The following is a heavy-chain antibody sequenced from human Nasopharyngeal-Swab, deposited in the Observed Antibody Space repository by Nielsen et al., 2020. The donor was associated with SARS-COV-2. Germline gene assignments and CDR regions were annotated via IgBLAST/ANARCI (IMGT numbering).Heavy chain of an antibody. Sequence: GGSLRLSCAASGFTFDDYAMHWVRQAPGKGLEWVSGISWNSGSIGYADSVKGRFTISRDNAKNSLYLQMNSLRAEDTALYCCANIPARGAFDIWGQGTMVTVSS. V-gene: IGHV3-9*01. J-gene: IGHJ3*02. D-gene: IGHD2-2*01. CDR1: GFTFDDYA. CDR3: ANIPARGAFDI. CDR2: ISWNSGSI.